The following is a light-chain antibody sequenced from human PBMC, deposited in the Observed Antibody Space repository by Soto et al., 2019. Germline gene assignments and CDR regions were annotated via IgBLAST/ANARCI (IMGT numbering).Light chain of an antibody. CDR2: DAS. Sequence: EIVLAQSPGTLSLSPWEGATLSCRASQSVSSSHLAWYQQKPGQAPRLLIYDASIRAAGIPDRFSGSGSGADFTLSITRLEPEDFALYYCQQYGSTPLTFGGGTKVDIK. V-gene: IGKV3-20*01. CDR3: QQYGSTPLT. J-gene: IGKJ4*01. CDR1: QSVSSSH.